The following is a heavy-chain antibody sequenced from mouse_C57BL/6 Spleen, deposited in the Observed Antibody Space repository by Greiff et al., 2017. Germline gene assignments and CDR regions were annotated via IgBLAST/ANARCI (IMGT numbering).Heavy chain of an antibody. CDR2: IYPGDGDT. CDR1: GYAFSSSW. V-gene: IGHV1-82*01. Sequence: QVQLQQSGPELVKPGASVKISCKASGYAFSSSWMNWVKQRPGKGLEWIGRIYPGDGDTNYNGKFKGKATLTADKSSSTAYMQLSSLTSEDSAVYFCATGTLRYFDVWGTGTTVTVSS. J-gene: IGHJ1*03. D-gene: IGHD4-1*01. CDR3: ATGTLRYFDV.